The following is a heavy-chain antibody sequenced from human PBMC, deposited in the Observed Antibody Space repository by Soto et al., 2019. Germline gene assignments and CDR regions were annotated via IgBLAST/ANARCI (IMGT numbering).Heavy chain of an antibody. CDR1: GGSFSGYY. Sequence: QVQLQQWGAGPLRPLETLSLTCGVSGGSFSGYYCAWIRQSPGKALEWIGEINDRGAIHYNPSLKGRVSISVDTSKNHYSLNPWSVPAADPPVDYCARDSHDILTGPPWVWYFDLWGRGTLVTVSS. J-gene: IGHJ2*01. CDR3: ARDSHDILTGPPWVWYFDL. V-gene: IGHV4-34*01. CDR2: INDRGAI. D-gene: IGHD3-9*01.